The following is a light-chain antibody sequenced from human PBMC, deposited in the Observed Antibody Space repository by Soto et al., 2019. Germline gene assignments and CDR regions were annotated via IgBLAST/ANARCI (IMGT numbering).Light chain of an antibody. V-gene: IGKV3-20*01. CDR3: QQYGSSPIT. Sequence: EIVLTQSPGTLSLSPGERATLSCRASQSVSSSYLAWYQQKPGQAPRLLIYGTSSRSTGIPARFSGSGSGTDFTLTISRLQPEDVAVYYCQQYGSSPITFGQGTKLEIK. J-gene: IGKJ5*01. CDR2: GTS. CDR1: QSVSSSY.